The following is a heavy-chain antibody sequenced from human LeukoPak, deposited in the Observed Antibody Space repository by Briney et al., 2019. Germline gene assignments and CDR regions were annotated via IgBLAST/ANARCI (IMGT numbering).Heavy chain of an antibody. V-gene: IGHV4-38-2*02. CDR3: ARGGGCSGGSCYERY. CDR2: IYHSGST. CDR1: GGSISSYY. J-gene: IGHJ4*02. Sequence: NTSETLSLTCTVSGGSISSYYWSWIRQPPGKGLEWIGSIYHSGSTYYNPSLKSRVTISVDTSKNQFSLKLSSVTAADTAVYYCARGGGCSGGSCYERYWGQGTLVTVSS. D-gene: IGHD2-15*01.